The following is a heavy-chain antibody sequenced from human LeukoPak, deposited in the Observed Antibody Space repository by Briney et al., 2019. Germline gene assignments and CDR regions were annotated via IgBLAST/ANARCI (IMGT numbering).Heavy chain of an antibody. CDR1: GYTFTGYY. V-gene: IGHV1-2*02. CDR2: INSNCGCS. D-gene: IGHD4-17*01. CDR3: ARVHLSGANYYYGMDV. Sequence: ASVKVSRKASGYTFTGYYMHWVRQAPGQGLDGMGCINSNCGCSNFAQTLQGRVIMTRDTSISTAYMELSRLRADDTAVYYCARVHLSGANYYYGMDVWGQGTTVTVSS. J-gene: IGHJ6*02.